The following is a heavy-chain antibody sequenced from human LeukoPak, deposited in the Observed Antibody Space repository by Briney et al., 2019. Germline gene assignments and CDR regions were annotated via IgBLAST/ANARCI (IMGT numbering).Heavy chain of an antibody. CDR1: GYTFTGYY. CDR2: INPNSGGT. Sequence: GASVKVSCKASGYTFTGYYMHWVRQAPGQGLEWMGWINPNSGGTNYAQKFQGRVTMTRDTSTSTVYMELSSLRSEDTAVYYCARDYPLHRDFDYWGQGTLVTVSS. J-gene: IGHJ4*02. V-gene: IGHV1-2*02. D-gene: IGHD3-16*02. CDR3: ARDYPLHRDFDY.